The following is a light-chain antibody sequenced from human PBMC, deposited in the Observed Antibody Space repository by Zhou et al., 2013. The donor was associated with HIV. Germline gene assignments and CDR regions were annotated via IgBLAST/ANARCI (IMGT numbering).Light chain of an antibody. J-gene: IGKJ1*01. CDR2: GAS. CDR1: QSVSSSY. V-gene: IGKV3-20*01. CDR3: QQYVNWPPT. Sequence: EIVLTQSPGTLSLSPGERATLSCRASQSVSSSYLAWYQQKPGQAPRLLIYGASSRATGIPDRFSGSGSGTEFTLTISNLESEDFGVYYCQQYVNWPPTFGQGTRVEI.